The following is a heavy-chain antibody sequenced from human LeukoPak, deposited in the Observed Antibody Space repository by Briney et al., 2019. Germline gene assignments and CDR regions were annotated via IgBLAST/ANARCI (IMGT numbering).Heavy chain of an antibody. D-gene: IGHD1-26*01. Sequence: GRSLRLSCAASGFTFSSYGIQWVRQAPGKGLEWVAVIWYDGSEKYYADSVKGRFTISRDNSKNTVYLQMNSLRVEDTAVYYCARQSSYSGIYTWGQGTLVTVSS. CDR3: ARQSSYSGIYT. J-gene: IGHJ4*02. CDR2: IWYDGSEK. V-gene: IGHV3-33*01. CDR1: GFTFSSYG.